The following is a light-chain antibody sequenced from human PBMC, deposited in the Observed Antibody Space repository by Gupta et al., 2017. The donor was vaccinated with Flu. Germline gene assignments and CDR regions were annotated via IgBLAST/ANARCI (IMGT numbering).Light chain of an antibody. CDR1: SSNIGSNT. Sequence: VTISCSGSSSNIGSNTVNWYQQLPRTAPKLLIYTNNQRPSGVPDRFSGSKSDTSASLAISGPQSEDEADYYCASWDDSRNGGVFGGGTKLTVL. V-gene: IGLV1-44*01. J-gene: IGLJ3*02. CDR3: ASWDDSRNGGV. CDR2: TNN.